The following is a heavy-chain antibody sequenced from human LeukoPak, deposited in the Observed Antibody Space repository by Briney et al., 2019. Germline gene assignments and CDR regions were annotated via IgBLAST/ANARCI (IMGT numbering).Heavy chain of an antibody. CDR2: ISSSGSTI. CDR1: GFTFSDYY. V-gene: IGHV3-11*04. Sequence: GGSLRLSCAASGFTFSDYYMSWIRQAPGKGLEWVSYISSSGSTIYYADSVKGRFTISRDNAKNSLYLQMNSLRAEDTAVYYCARDCDFWSGYCPYMDVWGKRTTVTVSS. J-gene: IGHJ6*03. CDR3: ARDCDFWSGYCPYMDV. D-gene: IGHD3-3*01.